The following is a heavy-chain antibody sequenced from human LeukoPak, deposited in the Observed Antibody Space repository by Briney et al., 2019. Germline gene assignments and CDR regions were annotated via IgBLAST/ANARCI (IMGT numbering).Heavy chain of an antibody. CDR2: MSGSGGSI. Sequence: PGGSLRLSCAASGFTFSNYAVSWVRQAPGKGLEWVSVMSGSGGSIFYADSVKGRFTISRDNSKNTLYLQMNSLRAEDTAVYYCARRRPTDYWGQGTLVTVSS. CDR3: ARRRPTDY. CDR1: GFTFSNYA. V-gene: IGHV3-23*01. J-gene: IGHJ4*02.